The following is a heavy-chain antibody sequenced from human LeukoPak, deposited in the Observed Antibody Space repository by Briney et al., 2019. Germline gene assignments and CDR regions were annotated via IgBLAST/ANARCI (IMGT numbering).Heavy chain of an antibody. CDR2: IKSDGIDT. CDR1: GFTFSNSW. D-gene: IGHD1-26*01. V-gene: IGHV3-74*01. Sequence: GGSLRLSCEVSGFTFSNSWMHWVRQTPGKGLVWVSRIKSDGIDTLYADSVKGRFTISRDNAKNTVYLQMNSLRVEDTAVYYCVRDGSYKFDYWGQGTLVTVSP. J-gene: IGHJ4*02. CDR3: VRDGSYKFDY.